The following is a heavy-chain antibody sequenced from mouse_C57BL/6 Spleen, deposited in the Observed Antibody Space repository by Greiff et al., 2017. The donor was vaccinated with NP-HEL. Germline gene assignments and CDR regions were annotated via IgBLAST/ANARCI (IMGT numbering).Heavy chain of an antibody. CDR3: ARERDYYGSSYDWYFDV. V-gene: IGHV3-6*01. Sequence: VQLKESGPGLVKPSQSLSLTCSVTGYSITSGYYWNWIRQFPGNKLEWMGYISYDGSNNYNPSLKNRISITRDTSKNQFFLKLNSVTTEDTATYYCARERDYYGSSYDWYFDVWGTGTTVTVSS. D-gene: IGHD1-1*01. CDR1: GYSITSGYY. J-gene: IGHJ1*03. CDR2: ISYDGSN.